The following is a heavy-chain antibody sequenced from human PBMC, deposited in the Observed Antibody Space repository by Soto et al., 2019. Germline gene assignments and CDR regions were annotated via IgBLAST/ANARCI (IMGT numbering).Heavy chain of an antibody. V-gene: IGHV4-34*01. D-gene: IGHD6-13*01. CDR1: GGSFSGYY. CDR3: ARGAEGSSWSRYYYYYGMDV. Sequence: SETLSLTCAVYGGSFSGYYWSWIRQPPGKGLEWIGEINHSGSTNYNPSLKSRVTISVDTSKDQFSLKLSSVTAADTAVYYCARGAEGSSWSRYYYYYGMDVWGQGTTVTVSS. J-gene: IGHJ6*02. CDR2: INHSGST.